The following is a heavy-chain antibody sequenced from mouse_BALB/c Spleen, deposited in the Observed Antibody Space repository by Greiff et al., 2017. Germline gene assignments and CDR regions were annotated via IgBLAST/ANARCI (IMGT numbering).Heavy chain of an antibody. Sequence: QVQLQQPGAELVKPGTSVKLSCKASGYTFTSYWINWVKLRPGQGLEWIGDIYPGSGSTNYNEKFKSKATLTVDTSSSTAYMQLSSLASEDSALYYCARSRDGYYWYFDVWGAGTTVTVSS. CDR3: ARSRDGYYWYFDV. D-gene: IGHD2-3*01. CDR1: GYTFTSYW. V-gene: IGHV1-55*01. J-gene: IGHJ1*01. CDR2: IYPGSGST.